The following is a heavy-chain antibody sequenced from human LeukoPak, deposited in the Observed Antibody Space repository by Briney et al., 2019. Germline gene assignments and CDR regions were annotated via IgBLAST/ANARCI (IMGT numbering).Heavy chain of an antibody. CDR2: IYYSGST. CDR1: GGSISSYY. J-gene: IGHJ4*02. D-gene: IGHD3-10*01. Sequence: SETLSLTCTVSGGSISSYYWSWIRQPPGKGLEWIGYIYYSGSTNYNPSLKSRVTISVDTSKNQFSLKMSSVTAADTAVYYCARFGYYCFDSWGQGSLVTVSS. CDR3: ARFGYYCFDS. V-gene: IGHV4-59*08.